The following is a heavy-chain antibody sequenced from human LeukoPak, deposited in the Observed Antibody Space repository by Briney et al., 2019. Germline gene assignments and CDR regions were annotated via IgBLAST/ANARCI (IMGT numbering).Heavy chain of an antibody. CDR3: AADQVPTDPYNWVDP. CDR2: IRYDGSNK. CDR1: GFTFSSYG. D-gene: IGHD2-2*01. Sequence: PGGSLRLSCAASGFTFSSYGMHWVRQAPGKGLEWVAFIRYDGSNKYYADSVKGRFTISRDNSKNTLYLQMNSLRAEDTAVYYCAADQVPTDPYNWVDPWGQGSQVTVSS. V-gene: IGHV3-30*02. J-gene: IGHJ5*02.